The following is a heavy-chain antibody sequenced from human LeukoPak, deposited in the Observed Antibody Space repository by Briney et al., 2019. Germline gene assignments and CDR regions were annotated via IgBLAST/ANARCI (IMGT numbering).Heavy chain of an antibody. J-gene: IGHJ4*02. D-gene: IGHD6-19*01. CDR2: INHSGGT. CDR3: ARARYGAVAARRYYFDY. CDR1: GGSFSGYS. Sequence: SETLSLTCAVYGGSFSGYSWNWIRQPPVKGLEWIGEINHSGGTNYNPSLKSRVTISVDTSKNQFSLKLSSVTAADTAVYYCARARYGAVAARRYYFDYWGQGTLVTVSS. V-gene: IGHV4-34*01.